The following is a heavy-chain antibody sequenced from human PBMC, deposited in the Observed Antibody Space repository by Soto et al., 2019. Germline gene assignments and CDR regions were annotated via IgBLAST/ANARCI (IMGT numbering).Heavy chain of an antibody. CDR2: IYHSGST. J-gene: IGHJ4*02. D-gene: IGHD6-13*01. CDR3: PRIAAAGTTFAY. CDR1: GGSISSSNW. Sequence: QVQLQESGPGLVKPSGTLSLTCAVSGGSISSSNWWSWVRQPPGKGLEWIGAIYHSGSTNYNPSLTSRLTTSVDKSNTPFSLKLTSVTAAHTAVYYCPRIAAAGTTFAYWGQGTLVTVSS. V-gene: IGHV4-4*02.